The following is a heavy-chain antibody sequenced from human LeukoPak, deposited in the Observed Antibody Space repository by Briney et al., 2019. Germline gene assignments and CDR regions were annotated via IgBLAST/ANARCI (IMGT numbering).Heavy chain of an antibody. Sequence: ASETLSLTCTVSGGSFGNYYWSWIRQPPGKGLEWIGYIYDSGTTNYNPSLKSRVTISVDTATNQFSLKLRSVTAADTAVYYCARDFSAAFDIWGQGTMVTVSS. V-gene: IGHV4-59*01. CDR3: ARDFSAAFDI. CDR1: GGSFGNYY. D-gene: IGHD2/OR15-2a*01. J-gene: IGHJ3*02. CDR2: IYDSGTT.